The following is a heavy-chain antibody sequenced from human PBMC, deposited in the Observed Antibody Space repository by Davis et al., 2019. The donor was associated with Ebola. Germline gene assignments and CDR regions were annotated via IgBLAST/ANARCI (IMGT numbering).Heavy chain of an antibody. CDR2: ISWNSGSI. V-gene: IGHV3-9*01. CDR3: AKDLDVVVPAAILYYYYGMDV. CDR1: GFTFDDYA. Sequence: PGGSLRLSCAASGFTFDDYAMHWVRQAPGKGLEWVSGISWNSGSIGYADSVKGRFTISRDNSKNTLYLQMNSLRAEDTAVYYCAKDLDVVVPAAILYYYYGMDVWGQGTTVTVSS. D-gene: IGHD2-2*01. J-gene: IGHJ6*02.